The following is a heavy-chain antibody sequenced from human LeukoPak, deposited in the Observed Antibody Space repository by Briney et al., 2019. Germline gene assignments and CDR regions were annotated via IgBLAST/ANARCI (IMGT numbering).Heavy chain of an antibody. CDR2: IYHSGST. Sequence: SETLSLTCTVSGYSISSGYYWGWIRQPPGKGLEWIGSIYHSGSTYYNPSLKSRVTISVDTSKHQFSLKLSSVTAADTAVYYCARLADYDSSGFPLRYYYYYMDVWGKGTTVTVSS. V-gene: IGHV4-38-2*02. J-gene: IGHJ6*03. CDR3: ARLADYDSSGFPLRYYYYYMDV. CDR1: GYSISSGYY. D-gene: IGHD3-22*01.